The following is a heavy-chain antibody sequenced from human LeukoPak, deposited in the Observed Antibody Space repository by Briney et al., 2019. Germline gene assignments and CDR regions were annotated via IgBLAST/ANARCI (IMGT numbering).Heavy chain of an antibody. J-gene: IGHJ4*02. D-gene: IGHD3-10*01. CDR2: ISYDGSNK. Sequence: GVSLRLSCAASGFTFSSYAMHWVRQAPGKGLEWVALISYDGSNKYYADSVKGRFTISRDNSKNTLYLQMNSLRAEDTAVYYCARGGVRGASGFDYWGQGTLVTVSS. V-gene: IGHV3-30*01. CDR3: ARGGVRGASGFDY. CDR1: GFTFSSYA.